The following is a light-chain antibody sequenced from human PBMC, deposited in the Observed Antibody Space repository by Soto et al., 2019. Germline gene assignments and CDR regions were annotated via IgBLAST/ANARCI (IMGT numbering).Light chain of an antibody. CDR1: QSVSSSY. J-gene: IGKJ1*01. CDR2: GAS. Sequence: EIVFTQSPNTLSLSPGERATLSCRASQSVSSSYLVWYQQKPGQAPRLLIYGASSRATGIPDRFSGNGTGTDFTLTISRLEPEDFAVYYCHQYGSSPWTFGQGTKVAIK. CDR3: HQYGSSPWT. V-gene: IGKV3-20*01.